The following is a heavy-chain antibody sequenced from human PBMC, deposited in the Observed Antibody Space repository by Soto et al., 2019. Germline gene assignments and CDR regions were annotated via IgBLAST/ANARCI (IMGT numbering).Heavy chain of an antibody. CDR1: GFTFDDYA. V-gene: IGHV3-9*01. CDR3: AKDPLLRRQQLVPRFDP. D-gene: IGHD6-13*01. J-gene: IGHJ5*02. Sequence: GGSLRLSCAASGFTFDDYAMHWVRQAPGKGLEWVSGISWNSGSIGYADSVKGRFTISRDNAKNSLYLQMNSLRAEDTALYYCAKDPLLRRQQLVPRFDPWGQGTLVTVSS. CDR2: ISWNSGSI.